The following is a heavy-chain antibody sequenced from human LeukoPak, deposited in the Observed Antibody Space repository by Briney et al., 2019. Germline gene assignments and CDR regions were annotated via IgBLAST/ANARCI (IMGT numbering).Heavy chain of an antibody. V-gene: IGHV4-31*03. CDR1: GGSISSGGYY. D-gene: IGHD2-21*02. Sequence: SETLSLTCTVSGGSISSGGYYWSWIRQHPGKGLEWIVYIYYSGSTYYNPSLKSRVTISVDTSKNQFSLKLSSVTAADTAVYYCAREPPGYCGGDCSKNAFDIWGQGTMVTVSS. J-gene: IGHJ3*02. CDR2: IYYSGST. CDR3: AREPPGYCGGDCSKNAFDI.